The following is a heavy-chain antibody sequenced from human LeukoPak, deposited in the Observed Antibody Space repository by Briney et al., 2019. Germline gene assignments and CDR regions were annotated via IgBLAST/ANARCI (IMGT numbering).Heavy chain of an antibody. J-gene: IGHJ6*02. CDR2: IRDDGVST. V-gene: IGHV3-23*01. D-gene: IGHD3-10*02. Sequence: GGPLTLSCAPSGFPFRSLAVNWLPQAPGKGLEWVSTIRDDGVSTHYADPVKGRFTISRDNSKNTLDLQMNSLKAEDTAIYYCAKDVRPGGGGMDVWGQGTTVTVSS. CDR3: AKDVRPGGGGMDV. CDR1: GFPFRSLA.